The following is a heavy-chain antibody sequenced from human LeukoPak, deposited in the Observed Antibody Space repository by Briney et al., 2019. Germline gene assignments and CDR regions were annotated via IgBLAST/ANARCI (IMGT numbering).Heavy chain of an antibody. CDR2: ISSSSSYI. CDR3: ARDKGNSKNWFDP. J-gene: IGHJ5*02. CDR1: GFTFSSYS. V-gene: IGHV3-21*01. Sequence: SGGSLRLSCAASGFTFSSYSMNWVRQAPGKGLEWVSSISSSSSYIYYADSVKGRFTISRDNAKNSLYLQMNRLRAEDTAVYYCARDKGNSKNWFDPWGQGTLVTASS.